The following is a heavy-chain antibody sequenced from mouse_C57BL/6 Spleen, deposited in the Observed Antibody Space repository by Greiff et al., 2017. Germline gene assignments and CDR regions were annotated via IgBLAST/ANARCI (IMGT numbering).Heavy chain of an antibody. V-gene: IGHV6-3*01. Sequence: EVQVVESGGGLVQPGGSMKLSCVASGFTFSNYWMNWVRQSPEKGLEWVAQIRLKSDNYATHYAESVKGRFTISRDDSKSSVYLQMNNLRAEDTGIYYCPIYYGYFAYWGQGTLVTVSA. J-gene: IGHJ3*01. CDR2: IRLKSDNYAT. CDR3: PIYYGYFAY. CDR1: GFTFSNYW. D-gene: IGHD2-2*01.